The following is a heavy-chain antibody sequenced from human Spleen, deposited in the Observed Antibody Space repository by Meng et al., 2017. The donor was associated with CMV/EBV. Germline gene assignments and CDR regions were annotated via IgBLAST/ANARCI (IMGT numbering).Heavy chain of an antibody. CDR3: ARDSVVLWFGELSGPDY. D-gene: IGHD3-10*01. V-gene: IGHV3-48*04. CDR1: GFIFSSYS. CDR2: INSSSSGI. Sequence: GGSLRLSCAASGFIFSSYSLNWVRQAPGKGLEWVSYINSSSSGIYYADSVKGRFTISRDNTKNSLYLQMNSLRAEDTAVYYCARDSVVLWFGELSGPDYWGQGTLVTVSS. J-gene: IGHJ4*02.